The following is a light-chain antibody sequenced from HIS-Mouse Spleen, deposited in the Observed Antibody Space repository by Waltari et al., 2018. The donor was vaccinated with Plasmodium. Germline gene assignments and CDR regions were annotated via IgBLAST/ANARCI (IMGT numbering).Light chain of an antibody. J-gene: IGLJ2*01. CDR1: SSDVGGYNY. CDR3: SSYAGSNNLV. V-gene: IGLV2-8*01. Sequence: QSALTQPPSASGSPGQSVTISCTATSSDVGGYNYVSWYHQHPGKAPKLMIYEISKRPSGVPDRFSGSKSGNTASLTVSGLQAEDEADYYCSSYAGSNNLVFGGGTKLTVL. CDR2: EIS.